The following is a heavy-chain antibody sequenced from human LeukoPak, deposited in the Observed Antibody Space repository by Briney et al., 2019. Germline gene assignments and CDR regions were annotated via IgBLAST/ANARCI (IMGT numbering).Heavy chain of an antibody. D-gene: IGHD1-26*01. CDR3: ARGRSPTRPPEYFQH. J-gene: IGHJ1*01. Sequence: EASVTVSCKASGYTFTSYGISWVRQAPGQGLEWMGLISAYNGNTNYAQKLQGRVTMTTDTSTSTAYMELRSLRSDDTAVYYCARGRSPTRPPEYFQHWGQGTLVTVSS. V-gene: IGHV1-18*01. CDR2: ISAYNGNT. CDR1: GYTFTSYG.